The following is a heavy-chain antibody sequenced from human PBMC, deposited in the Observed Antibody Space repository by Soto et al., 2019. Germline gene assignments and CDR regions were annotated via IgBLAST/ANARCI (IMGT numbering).Heavy chain of an antibody. CDR3: ARDSLVEMATMPSLNY. CDR1: GGTLSSYT. V-gene: IGHV1-69*04. J-gene: IGHJ4*02. Sequence: ASVKVSCKASGGTLSSYTISWVRQAPGQGLEWMGRIVPILGIANYAQKFQGRVTITADKSTSTAYMELSSLRSEDTAVYYCARDSLVEMATMPSLNYWGQGTLVTVSS. CDR2: IVPILGIA. D-gene: IGHD5-12*01.